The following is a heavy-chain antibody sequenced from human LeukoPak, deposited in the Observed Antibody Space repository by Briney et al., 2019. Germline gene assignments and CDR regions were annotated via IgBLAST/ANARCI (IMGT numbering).Heavy chain of an antibody. CDR1: GFIFSSYA. V-gene: IGHV3-23*01. CDR2: TSAGGSST. CDR3: AKGGYCSSSSCYYGWFEP. Sequence: QPGGSLRPSCAVSGFIFSSYAMHWVRQAPGKGLEWVSTTSAGGSSTYYADSVKGRFTISRDNSKNTFYLQMNSLRAEDTAAYYCAKGGYCSSSSCYYGWFEPWGQGTLVTVSS. D-gene: IGHD2-2*01. J-gene: IGHJ5*02.